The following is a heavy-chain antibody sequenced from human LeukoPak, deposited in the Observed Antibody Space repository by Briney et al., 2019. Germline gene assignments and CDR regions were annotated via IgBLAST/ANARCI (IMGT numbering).Heavy chain of an antibody. D-gene: IGHD1-26*01. CDR2: ISYDGSNK. J-gene: IGHJ4*02. Sequence: GGSLRLSCAASGFTFSDYYMSWIRQAPGKGLEWVAVISYDGSNKYYADSVKGRFTISRDNSKNTLYLQMNSLRAEDTTVYYCASSGSYFSYFDYWGQGTLVTVSS. CDR3: ASSGSYFSYFDY. CDR1: GFTFSDYY. V-gene: IGHV3-30-3*01.